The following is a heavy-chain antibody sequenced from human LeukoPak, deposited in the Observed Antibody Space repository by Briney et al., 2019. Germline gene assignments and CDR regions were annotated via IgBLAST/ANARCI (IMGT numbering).Heavy chain of an antibody. CDR1: GFTFSSYS. CDR3: ARDLEGSSGAFDI. V-gene: IGHV3-21*01. Sequence: GGSLRLSCAASGFTFSSYSMNWVRQAPGKGLEWVSSISSSSYIYYADSVKGRFTISRDNAKNSLYLQMNSLRAEDTAVYYCARDLEGSSGAFDIWGQGTMVTVSS. J-gene: IGHJ3*02. D-gene: IGHD3-10*01. CDR2: ISSSSYI.